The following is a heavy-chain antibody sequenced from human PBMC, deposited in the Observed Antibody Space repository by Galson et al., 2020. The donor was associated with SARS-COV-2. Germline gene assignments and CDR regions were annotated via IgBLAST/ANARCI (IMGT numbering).Heavy chain of an antibody. CDR2: ISDRGGIT. J-gene: IGHJ3*02. D-gene: IGHD1-1*01. Sequence: GGSLRLSCAASGFTFSSYAMNWVRQAPGKGLEWVSVISDRGGITYYADSVKGRFTISRDNSKNTLYLQMNSLRAEDTAVYYCAKAGTLISDAFDIWGQGTMVTVSS. CDR3: AKAGTLISDAFDI. V-gene: IGHV3-23*01. CDR1: GFTFSSYA.